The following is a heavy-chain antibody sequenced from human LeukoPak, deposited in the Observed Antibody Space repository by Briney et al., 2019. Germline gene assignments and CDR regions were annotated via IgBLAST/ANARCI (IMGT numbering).Heavy chain of an antibody. V-gene: IGHV3-33*01. Sequence: SGGSLRLSCAASGFTFSSYGMHWVRQAPGKGLEWLAVIWYDGSNKYYADSVKGRFTISRDNSKNTLYLQMNSLRAEDTAVYYCARGMKGRYEGYSSGRSDYYYGMDVWGQGTTVTVSS. D-gene: IGHD6-19*01. CDR3: ARGMKGRYEGYSSGRSDYYYGMDV. CDR2: IWYDGSNK. J-gene: IGHJ6*02. CDR1: GFTFSSYG.